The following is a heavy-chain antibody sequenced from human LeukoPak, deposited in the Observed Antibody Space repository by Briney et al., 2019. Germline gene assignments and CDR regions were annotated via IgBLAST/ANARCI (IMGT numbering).Heavy chain of an antibody. J-gene: IGHJ4*02. D-gene: IGHD6-13*01. V-gene: IGHV3-23*01. CDR1: GFTFSNYA. Sequence: PGGSLRLSXAASGFTFSNYAMSWVRQAPGKGLEWISAISGSGGNTYYADSVKGRFTISRDYSKNMLYLQMNSLRVEDTAVYYCAKDEGRQQLVDFVFWGQGALVTVSS. CDR3: AKDEGRQQLVDFVF. CDR2: ISGSGGNT.